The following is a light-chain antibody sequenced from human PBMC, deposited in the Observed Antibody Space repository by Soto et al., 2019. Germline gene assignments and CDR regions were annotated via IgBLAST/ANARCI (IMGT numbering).Light chain of an antibody. CDR3: QQRSNGPPT. CDR2: DAS. Sequence: EIVLTQSPATLSLSPGERATLSCRASQSVSSYLAWYQQKPGQAPRLLIYDASNRATGIPARFSGSGSGTDFPLPISSLEPEDFAVYYCQQRSNGPPTFGQGTRLEIK. CDR1: QSVSSY. J-gene: IGKJ5*01. V-gene: IGKV3-11*01.